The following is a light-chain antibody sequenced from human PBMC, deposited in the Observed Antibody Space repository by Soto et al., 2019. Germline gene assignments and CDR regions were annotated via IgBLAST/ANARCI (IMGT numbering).Light chain of an antibody. V-gene: IGKV1-8*01. CDR3: QQYYSYPPVT. Sequence: AIRMTQSPSSLSASTGDRVTITCRASQGISSYLAWYQQKPEKAPKLLIYAASTLQSGVPSRFSGSGSGTDFTLTISCLQSEDFATYYCQQYYSYPPVTFGQGTKVDIK. CDR2: AAS. CDR1: QGISSY. J-gene: IGKJ1*01.